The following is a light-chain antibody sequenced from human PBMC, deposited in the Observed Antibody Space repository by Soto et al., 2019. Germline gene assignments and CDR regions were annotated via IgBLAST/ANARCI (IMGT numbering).Light chain of an antibody. J-gene: IGKJ1*01. CDR2: DAS. V-gene: IGKV1-5*01. CDR1: QSVSGW. Sequence: DIQMPQSPSTLSASVGATVPVTCRASQSVSGWLAWYQQKPGEAPKLLIYDASALPRGVPSRFSGSGSGTEFTLTISSLQPDEFATYYCQHYNSYSEAFGKGTKVDIK. CDR3: QHYNSYSEA.